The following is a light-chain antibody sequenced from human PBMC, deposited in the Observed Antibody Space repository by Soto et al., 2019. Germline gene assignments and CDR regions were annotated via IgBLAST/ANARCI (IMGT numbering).Light chain of an antibody. Sequence: QSVLTQPASVSGSPGQSITISCTGTSSDVGAYNYVSWYQQHPGTSPKLMIYDVSNRPSGVSNRFSGSKSGNTASLTISGLQAEDEADYYGSSYTNTHNSLFLGGTQLNVL. J-gene: IGLJ2*01. CDR3: SSYTNTHNSL. CDR1: SSDVGAYNY. CDR2: DVS. V-gene: IGLV2-14*01.